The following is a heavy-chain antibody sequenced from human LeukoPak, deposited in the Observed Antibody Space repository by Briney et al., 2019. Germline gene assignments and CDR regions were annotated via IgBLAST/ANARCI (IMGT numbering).Heavy chain of an antibody. J-gene: IGHJ4*02. CDR2: INPNSGGT. CDR3: ANAEHYYDSSGLSYYFDY. Sequence: ASVKVSCKASGYTFTGYYMHWVRQAPGQGLEWMGWINPNSGGTNYAQKFQGRVTMTRDTSISTAYMELSRLRSDDTAVYYCANAEHYYDSSGLSYYFDYWGQGTLVTVSS. CDR1: GYTFTGYY. D-gene: IGHD3-22*01. V-gene: IGHV1-2*02.